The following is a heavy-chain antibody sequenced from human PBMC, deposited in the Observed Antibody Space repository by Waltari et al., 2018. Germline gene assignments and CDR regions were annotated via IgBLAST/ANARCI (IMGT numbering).Heavy chain of an antibody. CDR2: IYYSVST. D-gene: IGHD6-13*01. CDR1: GGSISSSSYY. J-gene: IGHJ1*01. CDR3: ARDVDSSSWYPEYFQH. V-gene: IGHV4-39*07. Sequence: QLQLQESGPGLVKPSETLSLTCTVSGGSISSSSYYWGWIRQPPGKGLEWIGSIYYSVSTYYNPSLKSRVTISVDTSKNQFSLKLSSVTAADTAVYYCARDVDSSSWYPEYFQHWGQGTLVPVSS.